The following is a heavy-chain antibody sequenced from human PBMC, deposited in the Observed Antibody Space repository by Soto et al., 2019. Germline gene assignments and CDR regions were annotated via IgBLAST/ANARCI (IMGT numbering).Heavy chain of an antibody. CDR1: GFTFSNYW. V-gene: IGHV3-74*01. CDR2: INNDGSVS. CDR3: ARGDSVGGTCYSLAGSFYYYMDV. D-gene: IGHD2-15*01. Sequence: EVQLVESGGGLVQPGGSLRLSCVASGFTFSNYWMYWVRQAPGEGLVWVSRINNDGSVSSYADSVKGRLTISRDNVKNTLYLQMDMLRAGDTAVYYCARGDSVGGTCYSLAGSFYYYMDVGGKGTAVTVFS. J-gene: IGHJ6*03.